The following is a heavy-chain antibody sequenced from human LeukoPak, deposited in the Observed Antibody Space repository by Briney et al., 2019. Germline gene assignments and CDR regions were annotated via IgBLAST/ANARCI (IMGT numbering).Heavy chain of an antibody. Sequence: GGSLRLSCAASGFTFSSYGMSWVRQAPGKGLEWVSAISGSGGSTYYADSVKGRFTISRDNAKNSLYLQMNSLRAEDTALYYCARRYYYGSGNAFDIWGQGTMVTVSS. V-gene: IGHV3-23*01. CDR3: ARRYYYGSGNAFDI. D-gene: IGHD3-10*01. J-gene: IGHJ3*02. CDR2: ISGSGGST. CDR1: GFTFSSYG.